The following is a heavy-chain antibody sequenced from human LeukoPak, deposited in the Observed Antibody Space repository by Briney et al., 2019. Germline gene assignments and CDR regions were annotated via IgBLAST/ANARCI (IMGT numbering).Heavy chain of an antibody. D-gene: IGHD3-10*02. CDR1: GYTFTSYG. V-gene: IGHV1-18*01. J-gene: IGHJ6*02. CDR2: ISAYNGNT. CDR3: ARVDFVRGMDV. Sequence: ASVKVSCTASGYTFTSYGISWVRQARGQGLEWKGWISAYNGNTNYAQKLQGRVTMNTATSTSTAYMEMRSLRSDDTAVYYCARVDFVRGMDVWGQGTTVTVSS.